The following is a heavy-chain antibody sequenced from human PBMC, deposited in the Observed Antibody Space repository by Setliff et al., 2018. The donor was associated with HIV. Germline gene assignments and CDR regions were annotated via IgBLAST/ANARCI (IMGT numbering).Heavy chain of an antibody. Sequence: GESLKISCAASGFTFTNYGMSWVRQAPGKGLEWVSLFSGSGGRTFYPGSVRGRFTISRDSSKNTLYLQMNSLRAEDTAIYYCAKHRSGGDYTSGVFDIWGQGTMVTVSS. CDR3: AKHRSGGDYTSGVFDI. CDR2: FSGSGGRT. J-gene: IGHJ3*02. D-gene: IGHD4-17*01. V-gene: IGHV3-23*01. CDR1: GFTFTNYG.